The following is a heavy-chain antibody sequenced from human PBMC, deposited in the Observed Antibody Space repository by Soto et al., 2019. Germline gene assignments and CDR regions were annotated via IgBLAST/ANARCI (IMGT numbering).Heavy chain of an antibody. V-gene: IGHV1-2*02. CDR3: ARALPEIRMMEGGSFDP. J-gene: IGHJ5*02. Sequence: VSVKVSCKASAYTFTDYYIHWVRQAPGQGLEWMGWINPNSGGSYFAQKFLGRVTMTRDTPITTAYMELSRLRSDDTAVYYCARALPEIRMMEGGSFDPWGQGTVVTVSS. CDR1: AYTFTDYY. D-gene: IGHD1-1*01. CDR2: INPNSGGS.